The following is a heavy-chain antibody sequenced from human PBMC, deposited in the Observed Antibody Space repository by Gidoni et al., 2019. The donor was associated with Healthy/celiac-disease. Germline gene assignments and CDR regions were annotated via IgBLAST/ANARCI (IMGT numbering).Heavy chain of an antibody. J-gene: IGHJ4*02. CDR3: AREGDGYNYLFDY. Sequence: QVQLQESGPGLVKPSQPLSLTCTVSGGSISSGGYYWSWIRQHPGKGLEWIGYIYYSGSTYYNPSLKSRVTISVDTSKNQFSLKLSSVTAADTAVYYCAREGDGYNYLFDYWGQGTLVTVSS. CDR2: IYYSGST. D-gene: IGHD5-12*01. CDR1: GGSISSGGYY. V-gene: IGHV4-31*03.